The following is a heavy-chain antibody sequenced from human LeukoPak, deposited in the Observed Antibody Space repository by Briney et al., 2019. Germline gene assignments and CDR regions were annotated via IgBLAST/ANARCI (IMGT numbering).Heavy chain of an antibody. CDR2: TSSDLNVK. V-gene: IGHV3-30-3*01. J-gene: IGHJ4*02. CDR3: ARGDGYYFGF. Sequence: GGSLRLSCAASGFTFRNYVIHWVRQAPGKGLEWVAVTSSDLNVKLYADSVKGRFTISRDNARNSLFLQMNSLRAEDTAVYYCARGDGYYFGFWGQGTPVTVSS. CDR1: GFTFRNYV.